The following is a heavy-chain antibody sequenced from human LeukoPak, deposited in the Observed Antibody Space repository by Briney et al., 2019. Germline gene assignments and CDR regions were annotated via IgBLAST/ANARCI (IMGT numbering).Heavy chain of an antibody. J-gene: IGHJ2*01. D-gene: IGHD2-15*01. Sequence: PSETLSLTCTVSGGSISSSSYYWGWIRQPPGKGLEWIGGIYYSGSTYYNPSLKSRVTISVDTSKNQFSLKLSSVTAADTAVYYCAIAPRGVVAAIHGGWYFDLWGRGTLVTVSS. CDR2: IYYSGST. V-gene: IGHV4-39*01. CDR1: GGSISSSSYY. CDR3: AIAPRGVVAAIHGGWYFDL.